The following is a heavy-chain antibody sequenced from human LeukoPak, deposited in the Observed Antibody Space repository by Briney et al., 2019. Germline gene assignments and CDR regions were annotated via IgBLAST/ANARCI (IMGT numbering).Heavy chain of an antibody. CDR2: IYPGDSDT. J-gene: IGHJ4*02. CDR1: GYSFTSYW. V-gene: IGHV5-51*03. CDR3: ARLSGLLWFGDPFDY. D-gene: IGHD3-10*01. Sequence: KPGESLKISCKGSGYSFTSYWIGWVRQMPGKGLEWMGIIYPGDSDTRYSPSFQGQVTISVDKSISTAYLQWSSLKASDSAMYYCARLSGLLWFGDPFDYWGQGTLVTVSS.